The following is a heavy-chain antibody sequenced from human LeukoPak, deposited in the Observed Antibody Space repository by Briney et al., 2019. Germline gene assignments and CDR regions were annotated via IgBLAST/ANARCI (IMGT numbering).Heavy chain of an antibody. CDR2: INPNSGGT. CDR1: GYTFTGYY. J-gene: IGHJ4*02. V-gene: IGHV1-2*04. CDR3: ARDRGGTAAAAVYYFDY. D-gene: IGHD6-13*01. Sequence: ASVKVSCKASGYTFTGYYMHWVRQAPGQGLEWMGWINPNSGGTNYAQKFQGWVTMTRDTSISTAYMELSRLRSDDTAVYYCARDRGGTAAAAVYYFDYWGQGTPVTVSS.